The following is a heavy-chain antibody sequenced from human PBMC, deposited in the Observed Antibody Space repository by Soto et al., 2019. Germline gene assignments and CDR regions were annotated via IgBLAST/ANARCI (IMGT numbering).Heavy chain of an antibody. CDR2: ISYDGSNK. CDR1: GFTFSSYG. J-gene: IGHJ4*02. Sequence: QVQLVESGGGVVQPGRSLRLSCAASGFTFSSYGMHWVRQAPGKGLEWVAVISYDGSNKYYADSVKGRFTISRDNSKNTXXLQMNSLRAEDTAVYYCAKDRPCSSGWRLGGCFDYWGQGTLVTVSS. V-gene: IGHV3-30*18. CDR3: AKDRPCSSGWRLGGCFDY. D-gene: IGHD6-19*01.